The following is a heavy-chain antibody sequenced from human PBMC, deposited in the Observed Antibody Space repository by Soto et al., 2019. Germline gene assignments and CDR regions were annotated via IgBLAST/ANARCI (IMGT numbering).Heavy chain of an antibody. Sequence: QVQLVQSGAEVKKPGSSVKVSCKASGGTFSSHAISWVRQAPGQGLAWMVVIIPFFKATNYAQKFQGRVTIPPDDSTSTAYMDLYSLRSEDTAVYYCARDVPLNYYDGTFSYYAMDVCGRGTTVT. CDR2: IIPFFKAT. CDR3: ARDVPLNYYDGTFSYYAMDV. V-gene: IGHV1-69*01. CDR1: GGTFSSHA. D-gene: IGHD3-16*01. J-gene: IGHJ6*02.